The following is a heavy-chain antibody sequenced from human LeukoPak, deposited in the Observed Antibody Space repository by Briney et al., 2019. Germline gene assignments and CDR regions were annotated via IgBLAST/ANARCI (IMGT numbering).Heavy chain of an antibody. D-gene: IGHD3-22*01. Sequence: ASVKVSCKASGYTFTSHGISWVRQAPGQGLEWMGWISAYNGNTNYAQKLQGRVTMTTDTSTSTAYMELRSLRSDDTAVYYCARVYYYDSSGSQRGAFDIWGQGTMVTVSS. V-gene: IGHV1-18*01. CDR2: ISAYNGNT. CDR1: GYTFTSHG. CDR3: ARVYYYDSSGSQRGAFDI. J-gene: IGHJ3*02.